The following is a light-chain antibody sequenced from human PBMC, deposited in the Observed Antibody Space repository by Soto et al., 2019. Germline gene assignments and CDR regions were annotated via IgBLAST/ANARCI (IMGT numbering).Light chain of an antibody. J-gene: IGKJ1*01. CDR1: DRLLHSDGNTY. V-gene: IGKV2-24*01. Sequence: DIVLTQTPLSSPVTVGQPASVSCSSSDRLLHSDGNTYLSWLQQRPGQPPRLLIYKVSNRVSGVPDRFSGSGTGTDFTLKISSVETEDVGVYHCVQGTEGPWTFGQGTKVDIK. CDR2: KVS. CDR3: VQGTEGPWT.